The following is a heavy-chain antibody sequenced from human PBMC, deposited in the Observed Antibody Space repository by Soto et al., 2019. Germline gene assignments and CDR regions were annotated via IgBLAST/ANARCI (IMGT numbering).Heavy chain of an antibody. V-gene: IGHV1-3*01. Sequence: ASVKVSCKASGYTFTSYAMHWVRQAPGQRLEWMGWINAGNGNTKYSQKFQGRVTMTRDTSTSTVYMELSSLRSEDTAVYYCAGTTVTPYYYYMDVWGKGTTVTVSS. CDR1: GYTFTSYA. J-gene: IGHJ6*03. CDR2: INAGNGNT. D-gene: IGHD4-17*01. CDR3: AGTTVTPYYYYMDV.